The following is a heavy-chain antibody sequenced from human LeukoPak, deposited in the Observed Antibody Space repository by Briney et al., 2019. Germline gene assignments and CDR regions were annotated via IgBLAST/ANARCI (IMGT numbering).Heavy chain of an antibody. V-gene: IGHV4-4*07. D-gene: IGHD3-10*01. CDR2: IYTSGST. Sequence: PSETLSLTCTVSGGSISSYYWSWIRQPAGKGLEWIGRIYTSGSTNYNPSLKSRVTISVDTSKNQFSLKLSSVTAADTAVYYCARVVWFGELCWFDPWGQGTLVTVSS. CDR1: GGSISSYY. J-gene: IGHJ5*02. CDR3: ARVVWFGELCWFDP.